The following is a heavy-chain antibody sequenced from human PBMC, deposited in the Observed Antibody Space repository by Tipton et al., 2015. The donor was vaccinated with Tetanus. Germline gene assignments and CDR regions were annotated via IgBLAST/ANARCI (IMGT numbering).Heavy chain of an antibody. CDR3: ARRSYCTSTRCFDAFDL. CDR2: IFASGST. CDR1: GDSMTRYY. V-gene: IGHV4-4*08. J-gene: IGHJ3*01. D-gene: IGHD2-8*01. Sequence: LRLSCTVSGDSMTRYYWGWIRQPPGKGLEWISYIFASGSTNYNPALKSRVTISMDTSKNQISLNLTSVTAADTAVYFCARRSYCTSTRCFDAFDLWGPGTRVTVSS.